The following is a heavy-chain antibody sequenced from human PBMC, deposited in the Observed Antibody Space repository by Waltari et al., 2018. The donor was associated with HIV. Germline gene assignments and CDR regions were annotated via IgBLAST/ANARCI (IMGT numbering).Heavy chain of an antibody. D-gene: IGHD1-26*01. CDR1: GYVFAAYH. J-gene: IGHJ4*02. V-gene: IGHV1-2*04. CDR2: INPSDGDT. Sequence: QVQLVQSETEVKNPGASVKVACRTSGYVFAAYHIHWVRQAPGEGLEWVGLINPSDGDTSYAQSFQGWVTMTRDTSSGTVYMILNRLRSEDTAIYYCARSESTTWANFDFWGQGTLVSVSS. CDR3: ARSESTTWANFDF.